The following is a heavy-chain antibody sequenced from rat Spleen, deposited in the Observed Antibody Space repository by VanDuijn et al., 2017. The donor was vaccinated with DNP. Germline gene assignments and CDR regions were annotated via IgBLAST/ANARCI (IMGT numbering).Heavy chain of an antibody. J-gene: IGHJ4*01. V-gene: IGHV5S10*01. CDR2: IIYDGSRT. CDR1: GFTFSDYN. Sequence: EVQLVESGGGLVQPGRSLKLSCASSGFTFSDYNMAWVRQAPKKGLEWVANIIYDGSRTYYRDSVKGRFTISRDNAKNTLHLQMDSLRSEDTATYYCATHGSIATISTGAMDVWGQGTSVTVSS. D-gene: IGHD1-2*01. CDR3: ATHGSIATISTGAMDV.